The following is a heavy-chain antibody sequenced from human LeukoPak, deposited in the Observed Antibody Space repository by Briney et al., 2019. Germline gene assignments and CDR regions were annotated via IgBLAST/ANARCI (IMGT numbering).Heavy chain of an antibody. Sequence: SETLSLTCAVYGGSFSGYYWSWIRQPPGKGLEWIGEINHSGSTNYNPSLKSRVTISVDTSKNKFSLKLSSVTAADTAVYYCARRAYYYGMDVWGKGTTVTVSS. CDR1: GGSFSGYY. V-gene: IGHV4-34*01. CDR2: INHSGST. CDR3: ARRAYYYGMDV. J-gene: IGHJ6*04.